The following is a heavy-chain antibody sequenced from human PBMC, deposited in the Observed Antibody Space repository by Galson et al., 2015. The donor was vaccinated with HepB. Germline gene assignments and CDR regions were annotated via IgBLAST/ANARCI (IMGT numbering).Heavy chain of an antibody. V-gene: IGHV3-23*01. CDR3: VKEDSWFGGDWFDP. CDR1: GFIFRHHA. D-gene: IGHD3-16*01. J-gene: IGHJ5*02. Sequence: SLRLSCAGSGFIFRHHAMTWIRQAPGKGLEWVSGINGRGSTRSYSDAVKGRFSISRDNSKDTVFLQMDNLRAEDTAVYYCVKEDSWFGGDWFDPWGQGALVTVS. CDR2: INGRGSTR.